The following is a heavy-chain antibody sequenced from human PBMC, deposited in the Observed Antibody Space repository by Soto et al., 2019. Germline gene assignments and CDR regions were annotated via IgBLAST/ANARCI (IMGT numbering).Heavy chain of an antibody. CDR1: GDSVSSNSGA. CDR2: TYYRSNWYT. V-gene: IGHV6-1*01. D-gene: IGHD1-26*01. CDR3: ARAVQSLGTYYTVNFYY. J-gene: IGHJ4*02. Sequence: SQTLSLTCAISGDSVSSNSGAWNWIRQSPSRGLEWLGRTYYRSNWYTDYALSVKSRLSINPDTSKNQFSLHLNSVTPDDTAVYYCARAVQSLGTYYTVNFYYWGQGTLVPVSS.